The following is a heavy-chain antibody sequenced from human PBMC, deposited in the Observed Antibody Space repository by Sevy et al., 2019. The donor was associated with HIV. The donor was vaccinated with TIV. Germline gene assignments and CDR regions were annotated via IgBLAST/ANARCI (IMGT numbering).Heavy chain of an antibody. CDR3: ARGAYSSGWWDAFDI. J-gene: IGHJ3*02. D-gene: IGHD6-19*01. Sequence: GGSLRLSCVASGFTVSSNYMSWVRQAPGKGLEWVSVIYSGGSTYYADSVKGRFTISRDNSKNTLYLQMNSLRAEDTAVYYCARGAYSSGWWDAFDIWGQGTMVTVSS. CDR1: GFTVSSNY. V-gene: IGHV3-53*01. CDR2: IYSGGST.